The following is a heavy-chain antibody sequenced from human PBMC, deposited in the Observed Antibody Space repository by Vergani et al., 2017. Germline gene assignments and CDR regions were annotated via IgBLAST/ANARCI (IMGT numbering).Heavy chain of an antibody. J-gene: IGHJ5*02. CDR3: ARLIYYSGYELNWFDP. V-gene: IGHV4-34*01. CDR1: GGSFSGYY. Sequence: QVQLQQWGAGLLKPSETLSLTCAVYGGSFSGYYWSWIRQPPGRGLRWVGDINHSGSTNYNPSLKSRVTISVDTTKDQFSLKLSSVTAADTAVFYCARLIYYSGYELNWFDPWGQGTLVTVSS. CDR2: INHSGST. D-gene: IGHD5-12*01.